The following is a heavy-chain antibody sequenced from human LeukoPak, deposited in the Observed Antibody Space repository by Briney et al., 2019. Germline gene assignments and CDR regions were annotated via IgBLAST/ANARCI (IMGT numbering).Heavy chain of an antibody. D-gene: IGHD3-22*01. CDR3: AKDLGTMIVVVMPSGFDY. J-gene: IGHJ4*02. Sequence: GGSLRLSCAASGFTFSSYAMHWVRQAPGKGLEWVAVISYDGSNKYYADSVKGRFTISRDNSKNTLYLQMNSLRAEDTAVYYCAKDLGTMIVVVMPSGFDYWGQGTLVTVSS. CDR1: GFTFSSYA. V-gene: IGHV3-30-3*01. CDR2: ISYDGSNK.